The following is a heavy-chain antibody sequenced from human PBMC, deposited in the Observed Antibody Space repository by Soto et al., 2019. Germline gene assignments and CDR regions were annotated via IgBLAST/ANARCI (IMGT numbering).Heavy chain of an antibody. J-gene: IGHJ4*02. D-gene: IGHD6-19*01. CDR2: ISGSGGGT. CDR3: AKKGGIAVARYYFDN. V-gene: IGHV3-23*01. CDR1: GFTFSSYA. Sequence: EVQLLESGGGWVQPGGSLRLSCAASGFTFSSYAMSWVRQAPGKGLEWVSAISGSGGGTYYADSGKGRFTISRDNSKIPLSLQMNSLRAEDTAVYYCAKKGGIAVARYYFDNWGQGHLVTVSS.